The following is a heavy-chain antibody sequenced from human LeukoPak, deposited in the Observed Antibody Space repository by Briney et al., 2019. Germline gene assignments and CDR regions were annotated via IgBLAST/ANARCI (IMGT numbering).Heavy chain of an antibody. CDR3: ARGGEVGVGRWFDP. CDR2: ISSSSSYI. CDR1: GFTFSSYS. J-gene: IGHJ5*02. D-gene: IGHD1-26*01. Sequence: GGSLRLSCVASGFTFSSYSMNWVRQAPGKGLEWVSSISSSSSYIYYADSVKGRFTFSRDNAKNSLSLQMNSLRAEDTAVYYCARGGEVGVGRWFDPWGQGTLVTVSS. V-gene: IGHV3-21*01.